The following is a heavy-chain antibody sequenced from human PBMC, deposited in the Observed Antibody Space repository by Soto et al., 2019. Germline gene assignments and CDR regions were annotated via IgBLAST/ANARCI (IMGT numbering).Heavy chain of an antibody. D-gene: IGHD4-17*01. CDR2: IYYTGSA. J-gene: IGHJ4*02. Sequence: SETLSLTCTVSGGSMSSNYWTWIRQSPGKGLEWIGYIYYTGSAKYNPSLKSRVTISLDTSKNQFSLRLTSLTSADTAVYYCARGGSYGDLFDYLGQGALVTV. CDR1: GGSMSSNY. CDR3: ARGGSYGDLFDY. V-gene: IGHV4-59*01.